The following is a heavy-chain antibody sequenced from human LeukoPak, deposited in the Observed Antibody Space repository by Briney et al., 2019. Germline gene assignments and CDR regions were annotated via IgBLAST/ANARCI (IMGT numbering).Heavy chain of an antibody. J-gene: IGHJ4*02. V-gene: IGHV1-2*06. Sequence: GASVKVSCKASGYTFSDYYMHWGRQAPGLGLEWMGRINPNSGGTNYAQRFQGRVTMTRDTSISTAYMDLNRLSSGDTAVYYCARGLYYYDSSGDYYFDYWGQGTLVTVSS. CDR3: ARGLYYYDSSGDYYFDY. CDR1: GYTFSDYY. CDR2: INPNSGGT. D-gene: IGHD3-22*01.